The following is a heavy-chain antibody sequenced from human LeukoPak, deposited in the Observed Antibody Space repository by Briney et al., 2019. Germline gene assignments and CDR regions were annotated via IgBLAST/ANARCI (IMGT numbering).Heavy chain of an antibody. CDR1: GFTFTSYV. J-gene: IGHJ4*02. D-gene: IGHD3-16*02. CDR3: ARECDQSKYRDTYFFDY. V-gene: IGHV3-30*03. CDR2: ISYDGSNK. Sequence: PGRSLRLSCAASGFTFTSYVMHWVRQAPGKGLEWVAVISYDGSNKYYADSVKGRFTISRDNSKNTLYLQMNSLGAEDTAVYDCARECDQSKYRDTYFFDYWGQGTLVTVSS.